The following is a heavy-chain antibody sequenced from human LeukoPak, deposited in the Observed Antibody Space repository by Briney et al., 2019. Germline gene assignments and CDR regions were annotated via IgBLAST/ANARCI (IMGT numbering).Heavy chain of an antibody. Sequence: GGSLRLSCAASGYNFSSYWMHWVRQAPGKGLVWISRINYDGTTTSYADSVKGRFTISRDNAKNTLYLQMNSLRAEDTAAFYCGRGRLRGYSGYVIDYWGQGTPITVSS. CDR3: GRGRLRGYSGYVIDY. CDR1: GYNFSSYW. J-gene: IGHJ4*02. D-gene: IGHD5-12*01. CDR2: INYDGTTT. V-gene: IGHV3-74*01.